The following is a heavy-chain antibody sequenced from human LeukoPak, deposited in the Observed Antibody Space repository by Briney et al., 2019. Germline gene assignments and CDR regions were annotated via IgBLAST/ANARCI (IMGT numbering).Heavy chain of an antibody. CDR1: GYTFTSYG. V-gene: IGHV1-18*01. CDR3: ARESHVTRGDY. J-gene: IGHJ4*02. Sequence: ASVKVSCKASGYTFTSYGISWVRQAPGQGLEWMGWISANDGNTDYPQKLRGRVTMTTDTSTSTAYMELRSLRSDDTAVYYCARESHVTRGDYWGQGTLVTVSS. CDR2: ISANDGNT. D-gene: IGHD3-10*01.